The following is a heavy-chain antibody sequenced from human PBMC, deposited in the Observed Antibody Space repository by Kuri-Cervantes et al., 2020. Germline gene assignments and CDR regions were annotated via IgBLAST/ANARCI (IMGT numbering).Heavy chain of an antibody. D-gene: IGHD2-2*01. V-gene: IGHV4-31*03. CDR2: IYYSGST. CDR3: ARGSADIVVVPAAHWIDY. CDR1: GGSISSGGYY. Sequence: LRLSCTVSGGSISSGGYYWSWIRQHPGKGLEWIGYIYYSGSTYYNPSLKSRVTISVDTSKNQFSLKLSSVTAADTAVYYCARGSADIVVVPAAHWIDYWGQGTLVTVSS. J-gene: IGHJ4*02.